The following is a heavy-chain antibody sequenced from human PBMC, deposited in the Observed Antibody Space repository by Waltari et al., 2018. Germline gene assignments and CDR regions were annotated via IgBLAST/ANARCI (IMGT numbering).Heavy chain of an antibody. V-gene: IGHV4-34*01. CDR2: INHLGST. CDR3: AKGRLWFGDLRS. Sequence: QLHPQQWGAGLLKPSETLSLTCNIFGGSFSAYHWTWIRQSPGKGLEWIGEINHLGSTNYNPSLRSRGTISLDTSKNEFALKLDSVTAADTAVYFCAKGRLWFGDLRSWGQGTQVTVSS. D-gene: IGHD3-10*01. J-gene: IGHJ4*02. CDR1: GGSFSAYH.